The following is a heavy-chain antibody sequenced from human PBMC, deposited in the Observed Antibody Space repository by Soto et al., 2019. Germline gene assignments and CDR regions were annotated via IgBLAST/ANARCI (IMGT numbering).Heavy chain of an antibody. V-gene: IGHV4-39*01. CDR2: IYYSGST. Sequence: QLQLQESGPGLVKPSETLSLTCTVSGGSISSSSYYWGWIRQPPGKGLEWLGSIYYSGSTYYNPSLKSRVTISVDTSKNQFSLKLSSVTAADTAVYYCARGPGTPYYFDYWGQGTLVTVSS. D-gene: IGHD3-10*01. J-gene: IGHJ4*02. CDR3: ARGPGTPYYFDY. CDR1: GGSISSSSYY.